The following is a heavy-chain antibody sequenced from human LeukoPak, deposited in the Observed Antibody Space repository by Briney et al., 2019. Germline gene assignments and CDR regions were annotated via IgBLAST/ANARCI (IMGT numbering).Heavy chain of an antibody. D-gene: IGHD4-17*01. CDR1: GYTFTSYG. Sequence: ASVKVSCKASGYTFTSYGISWVRQAPGQGLEWMGWISAYNGNTSYAQKPQGRVTMTTDTSTSTAYMELSSLRSEDTAVYYCARGRSGTVRGYYYYGMDVWGQGTTVTVSS. J-gene: IGHJ6*02. CDR2: ISAYNGNT. CDR3: ARGRSGTVRGYYYYGMDV. V-gene: IGHV1-18*01.